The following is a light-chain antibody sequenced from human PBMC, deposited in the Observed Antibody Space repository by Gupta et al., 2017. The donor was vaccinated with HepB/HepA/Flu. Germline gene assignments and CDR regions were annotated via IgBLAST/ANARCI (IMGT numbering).Light chain of an antibody. CDR3: QQSYSAPVT. CDR1: QHILMF. J-gene: IGKJ5*01. V-gene: IGKV1-39*01. CDR2: GAT. Sequence: DIQMTQSPSSLSASVGDRVTITCRASQHILMFLNWYQQEAGRAPKLLISGATSLQSGVPSRFTGGGSGTHFTLTISGLQPEDFVTYYCQQSYSAPVTFGQGTRLEI.